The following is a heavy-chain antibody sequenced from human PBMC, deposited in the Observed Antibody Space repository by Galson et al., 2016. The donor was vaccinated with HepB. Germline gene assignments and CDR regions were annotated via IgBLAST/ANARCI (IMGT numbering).Heavy chain of an antibody. CDR3: AGVPSGKRLDY. CDR1: GFIFSSYA. V-gene: IGHV3-23*01. D-gene: IGHD2-2*01. Sequence: SLRLSCAASGFIFSSYAMTWVRQALGKGPEWVSTFGDGGDIYYADSVKGRFTISRDNSRNTLYLQMNSLRADDTAVYYCAGVPSGKRLDYWGQGTLVTVSS. CDR2: FGDGGDI. J-gene: IGHJ4*02.